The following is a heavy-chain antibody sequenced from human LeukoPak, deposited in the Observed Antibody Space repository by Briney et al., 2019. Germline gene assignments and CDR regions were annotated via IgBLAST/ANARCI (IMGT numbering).Heavy chain of an antibody. CDR3: ARENTMVRAFDY. D-gene: IGHD3-10*01. CDR1: GFTVSSNY. V-gene: IGHV3-53*01. Sequence: GGSLRLSCAASGFTVSSNYTSWVRQAPGKGLEWVSVIYSGGSTYYADSVKGRFTISRDNSKNTLYLQMNSLRAEDTAVYYCARENTMVRAFDYWGQGTLVTVSS. CDR2: IYSGGST. J-gene: IGHJ4*02.